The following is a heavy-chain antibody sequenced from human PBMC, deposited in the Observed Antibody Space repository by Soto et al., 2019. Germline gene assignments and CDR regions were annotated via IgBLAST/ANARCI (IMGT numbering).Heavy chain of an antibody. Sequence: ASVKVSCKASGYTFTSYDINWVRQATGQGLEWMGIINPSGGSTSYAQKFQGRVTMTRDTSTSTVYMELSSLRSEDTAVYYCAAPRGELLREKYYYYYGMDVWGQGTTVTVSS. V-gene: IGHV1-46*01. CDR2: INPSGGST. CDR3: AAPRGELLREKYYYYYGMDV. D-gene: IGHD1-26*01. J-gene: IGHJ6*02. CDR1: GYTFTSYD.